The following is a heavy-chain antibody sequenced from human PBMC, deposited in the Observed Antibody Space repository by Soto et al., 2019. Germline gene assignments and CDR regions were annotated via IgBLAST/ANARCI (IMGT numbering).Heavy chain of an antibody. CDR2: ISYDGSNK. J-gene: IGHJ6*02. CDR1: GFTFSSYG. D-gene: IGHD3-9*01. V-gene: IGHV3-30*18. Sequence: GGSLRLSCAASGFTFSSYGMHWVRQAPGKGLEWVAVISYDGSNKYYADSVKGRFTISRDNSKNTLYLQMNSLRAEDTAVYYCAKDQVRDYDILTGYYRYYYGMDVWGQGTTVTVSS. CDR3: AKDQVRDYDILTGYYRYYYGMDV.